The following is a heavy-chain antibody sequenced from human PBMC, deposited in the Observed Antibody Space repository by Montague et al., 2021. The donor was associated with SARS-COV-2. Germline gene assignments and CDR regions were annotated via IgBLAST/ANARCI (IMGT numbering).Heavy chain of an antibody. CDR1: GGSVSSSPYY. Sequence: SETLSLTCTVSGGSVSSSPYYWGWIRQPPGRGLEWVGSISYSGRTYFSPSLKSRLTISVDSSENQFSLRLSSVTAADTAVYYCASWDYYGSGPYVCNYYMDVWGKGTTVTVSS. V-gene: IGHV4-39*01. J-gene: IGHJ6*03. CDR2: ISYSGRT. D-gene: IGHD3-10*01. CDR3: ASWDYYGSGPYVCNYYMDV.